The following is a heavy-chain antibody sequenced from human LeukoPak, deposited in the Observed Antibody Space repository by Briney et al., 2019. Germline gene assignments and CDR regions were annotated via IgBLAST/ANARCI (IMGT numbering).Heavy chain of an antibody. CDR2: IIPIFGTA. D-gene: IGHD6-13*01. CDR3: ARDSSTDSSSWYWFDP. V-gene: IGHV1-69*06. J-gene: IGHJ5*02. CDR1: GGTLSSYA. Sequence: SVKVSCKASGGTLSSYAISWVRQAPGQGLEWMGGIIPIFGTANYAQKFQGRVTITADKSTSTAYMELSSLRSEDTAVYYCARDSSTDSSSWYWFDPWAQGNLVTVSS.